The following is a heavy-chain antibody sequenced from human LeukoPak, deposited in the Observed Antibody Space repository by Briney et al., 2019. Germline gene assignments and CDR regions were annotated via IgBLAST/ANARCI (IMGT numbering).Heavy chain of an antibody. CDR1: GFTFSSYE. CDR2: ISSSGSTI. V-gene: IGHV3-48*03. CDR3: LGDYVIGYGMDV. Sequence: GGPLRLSCAASGFTFSSYEMNWVRQAPGKGLEWVSYISSSGSTIYYADSVKGRFTISRDNAKNSLYLQMNSLRAEDTAVYYCLGDYVIGYGMDVWGQGTTVTVSS. D-gene: IGHD4-17*01. J-gene: IGHJ6*02.